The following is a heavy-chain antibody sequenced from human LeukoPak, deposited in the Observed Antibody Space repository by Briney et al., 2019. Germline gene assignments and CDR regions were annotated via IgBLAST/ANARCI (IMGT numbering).Heavy chain of an antibody. CDR2: KSKITSPT. D-gene: IGHD5-12*01. V-gene: IGHV3-21*06. CDR3: ARDRAVKARIGGMDV. J-gene: IGHJ6*02. CDR1: TFTFSGYS. Sequence: GGALRLSCAASTFTFSGYSMNWLRQAPGKGLEWVSYKSKITSPTYYADSVKGQFTISRDNAKNSLYLQMNSLRAEDTAIYYCARDRAVKARIGGMDVWGQGTTVIVSS.